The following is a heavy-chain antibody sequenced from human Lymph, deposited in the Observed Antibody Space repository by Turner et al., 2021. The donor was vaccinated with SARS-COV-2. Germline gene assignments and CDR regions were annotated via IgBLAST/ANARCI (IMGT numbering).Heavy chain of an antibody. J-gene: IGHJ6*02. CDR3: ARHQGSTSGYDHGMNV. D-gene: IGHD1-1*01. V-gene: IGHV4-59*08. Sequence: VQLQESCPGLVRPSEILSLTCTVSGGSISSTSWSWIRQSPGRGLEWIGYFYKIGSIDYNPTLRSRVTISVDTSKNQLSLNLISVTAADTAVYYCARHQGSTSGYDHGMNVWGQGTAVIVSS. CDR2: FYKIGSI. CDR1: GGSISSTS.